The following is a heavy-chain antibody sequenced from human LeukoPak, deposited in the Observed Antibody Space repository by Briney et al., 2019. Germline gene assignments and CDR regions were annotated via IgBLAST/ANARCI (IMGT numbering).Heavy chain of an antibody. V-gene: IGHV3-30*04. CDR1: GFTFSSYA. CDR3: ARDPGDYGYFDY. Sequence: GGSLRLSCAASGFTFSSYAMHRVRQAPGKGLEWVAVISYDGSNKYYADSVKGRFTISRDNSKNTLYLQMNSLRAEDTAVYYCARDPGDYGYFDYWGQGTLVTVSS. CDR2: ISYDGSNK. D-gene: IGHD4-17*01. J-gene: IGHJ4*02.